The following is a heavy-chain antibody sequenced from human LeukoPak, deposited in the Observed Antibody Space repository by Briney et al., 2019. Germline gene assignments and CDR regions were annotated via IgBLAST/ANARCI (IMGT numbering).Heavy chain of an antibody. CDR1: GGSISSGGYY. CDR3: ARTVVVVIIDYCDY. Sequence: SETLSLTCTVSGGSISSGGYYWSWIRQHPGKGLEWIGYIYYSGSTYYNPSLKSRVTISVDTSKNQFSLKLSSVTAADTAVYYCARTVVVVIIDYCDYWGQGTLVTVSS. D-gene: IGHD3-22*01. J-gene: IGHJ4*02. V-gene: IGHV4-31*03. CDR2: IYYSGST.